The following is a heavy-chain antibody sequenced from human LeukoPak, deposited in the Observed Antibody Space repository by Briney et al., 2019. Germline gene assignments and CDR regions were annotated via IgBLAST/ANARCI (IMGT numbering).Heavy chain of an antibody. D-gene: IGHD3-10*01. CDR3: ARYSSGPFDF. V-gene: IGHV4-61*01. J-gene: IGHJ4*02. CDR2: ISYSGYT. CDR1: GVTVSSATYY. Sequence: SETLSLTCTVSGVTVSSATYYWSCIRQPPGKGLEWIDYISYSGYTNYNPSLKSRLTISLDTSKNQFSLKLSSVTAADTAVYYCARYSSGPFDFWGPGTLVTVSS.